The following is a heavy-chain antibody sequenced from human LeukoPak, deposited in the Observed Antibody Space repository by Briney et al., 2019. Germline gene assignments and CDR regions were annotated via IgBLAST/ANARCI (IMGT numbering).Heavy chain of an antibody. CDR1: GFTFSSYA. V-gene: IGHV3-30*04. D-gene: IGHD3-10*01. J-gene: IGHJ6*03. Sequence: GGSLRLSCAASGFTFSSYAMHWVRQAPGKGLEWVAVISYDGSNKKYADSVKGRFTISRDNAKNTLYLQMNSLRAEDTAVYYCASRNYYGSGSHMDVWGKGTTVTVSS. CDR3: ASRNYYGSGSHMDV. CDR2: ISYDGSNK.